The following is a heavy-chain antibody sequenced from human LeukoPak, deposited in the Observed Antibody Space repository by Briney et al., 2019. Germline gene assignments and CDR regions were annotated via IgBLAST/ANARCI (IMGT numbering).Heavy chain of an antibody. Sequence: PQTLSLTCAVSGGSISSGGYSWSWIRQPPGKGLEWIGYIYHSGSTYYNPSLKSRVTISVDRSKNQFSLKLSSVTAADTAVYYCARGGYSGYDDAFDIWGQGTMVTVSS. CDR1: GGSISSGGYS. D-gene: IGHD5-12*01. V-gene: IGHV4-30-2*01. J-gene: IGHJ3*02. CDR3: ARGGYSGYDDAFDI. CDR2: IYHSGST.